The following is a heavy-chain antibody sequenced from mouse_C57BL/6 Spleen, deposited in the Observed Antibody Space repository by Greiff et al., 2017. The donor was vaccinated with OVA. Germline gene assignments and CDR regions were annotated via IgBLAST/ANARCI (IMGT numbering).Heavy chain of an antibody. V-gene: IGHV1-47*01. J-gene: IGHJ1*03. CDR3: ARGAYYGSSSSWYFDV. CDR2: FHPYNDDT. CDR1: GYTFTTYP. D-gene: IGHD1-1*01. Sequence: QVQLQQSGAELVKPGASVKMSCKASGYTFTTYPIEWMKQNHGKSLEWIGNFHPYNDDTKYNEKFKGKATLTVEKSSSTVYLELSRFTSDDSAVYYCARGAYYGSSSSWYFDVWGTGTTVTVSS.